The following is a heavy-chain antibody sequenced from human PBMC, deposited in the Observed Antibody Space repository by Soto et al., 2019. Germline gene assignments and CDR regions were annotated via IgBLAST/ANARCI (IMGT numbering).Heavy chain of an antibody. D-gene: IGHD1-1*01. CDR2: IYPSDSDT. CDR3: ARGGVSTRTFDY. J-gene: IGHJ4*02. CDR1: GYNFAGYW. V-gene: IGHV5-51*01. Sequence: GESLKISCKGCGYNFAGYWIAWVRQMPGKGLELMGIIYPSDSDTRYRPSFQGQVTISADKSISSAYLQWSSLRASDTAMYYCARGGVSTRTFDYWGQGTPVTVSS.